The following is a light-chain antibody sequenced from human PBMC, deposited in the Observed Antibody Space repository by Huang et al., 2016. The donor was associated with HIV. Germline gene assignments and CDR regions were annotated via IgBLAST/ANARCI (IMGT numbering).Light chain of an antibody. J-gene: IGKJ2*01. CDR1: QSILYSSNNKNY. Sequence: DIVMTQSPASLAVSLGERATINCRSSQSILYSSNNKNYLAWYQQKPGQPPKLLIYWASTRESGVPDRFSGSGSGTDFTLTISSLQAEDVAVYHCQQYYISPFTFGQGTKLEIK. V-gene: IGKV4-1*01. CDR3: QQYYISPFT. CDR2: WAS.